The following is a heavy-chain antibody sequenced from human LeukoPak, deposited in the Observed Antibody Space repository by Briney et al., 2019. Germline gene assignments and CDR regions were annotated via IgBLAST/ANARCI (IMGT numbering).Heavy chain of an antibody. CDR2: IYYSGST. CDR3: ARQCGSSCSSYDY. V-gene: IGHV4-39*01. D-gene: IGHD6-13*01. J-gene: IGHJ4*02. CDR1: GGSISSSSYY. Sequence: PSETLSLTCTVSGGSISSSSYYWGWIRQPPGKGLEWIGSIYYSGSTYYNPSLKSRVTISVDTSKNQFSLKLSSVTAADTAVYYCARQCGSSCSSYDYWGQGTLVTVSS.